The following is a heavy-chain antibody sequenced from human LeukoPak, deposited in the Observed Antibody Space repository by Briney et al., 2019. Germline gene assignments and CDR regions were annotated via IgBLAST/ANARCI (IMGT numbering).Heavy chain of an antibody. Sequence: SETLSLTCTVSGYSISSGYHWGWIRQPPGKGLEWIGSIYHSGSTYYNPSLKSRVTISVDTSKNQFSLKLSSVTAADTAVYYCARDGLYYDSSGYYYGPFDYWGQGTLVTVSS. D-gene: IGHD3-22*01. V-gene: IGHV4-38-2*02. J-gene: IGHJ4*02. CDR3: ARDGLYYDSSGYYYGPFDY. CDR2: IYHSGST. CDR1: GYSISSGYH.